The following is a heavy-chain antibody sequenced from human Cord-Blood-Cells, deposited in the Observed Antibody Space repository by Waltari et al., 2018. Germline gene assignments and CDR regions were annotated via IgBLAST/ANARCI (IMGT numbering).Heavy chain of an antibody. D-gene: IGHD3-10*01. Sequence: EVQLVESGGGSIQSGGSLRLSCAASGFTVSSNYMSWVRQAPGKGLDLVSFIYSGGSTYYADSVKGRFTISRDNSKNTLYLQMNSLRAEDTAVYYCARGKSGSYYSAEYFQHWGQGTLVTVSS. J-gene: IGHJ1*01. CDR3: ARGKSGSYYSAEYFQH. CDR2: IYSGGST. V-gene: IGHV3-53*01. CDR1: GFTVSSNY.